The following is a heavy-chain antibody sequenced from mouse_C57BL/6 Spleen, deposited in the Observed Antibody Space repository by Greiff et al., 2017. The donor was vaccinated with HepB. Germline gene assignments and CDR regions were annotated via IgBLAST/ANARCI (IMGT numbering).Heavy chain of an antibody. CDR1: GYTFTDYE. V-gene: IGHV1-15*01. Sequence: QVQLQQSGAELVRPGASVTLSCKASGYTFTDYEMHWVKQTPVHGLEWIGAIDPETGGTAYNQKFKGKAILTADKSSSTAYMERRSLTSEDSAVYYCTRKASYYGRYFDVWGTGTTVTVSS. CDR3: TRKASYYGRYFDV. D-gene: IGHD1-2*01. J-gene: IGHJ1*03. CDR2: IDPETGGT.